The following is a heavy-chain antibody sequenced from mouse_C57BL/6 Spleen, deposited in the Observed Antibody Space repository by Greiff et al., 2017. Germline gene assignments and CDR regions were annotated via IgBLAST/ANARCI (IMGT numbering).Heavy chain of an antibody. CDR1: GYTFTSYW. J-gene: IGHJ4*01. CDR3: ARGGYYGYPYYAMDY. CDR2: IYPGSGST. V-gene: IGHV1-55*01. Sequence: QVQLQQPGAELVKPGASVKMSCKASGYTFTSYWITWVKQRPGQGLEWIGDIYPGSGSTNYNEKFKSKATLTVDTSSSTAYMQLSSLTSEDSAVYYCARGGYYGYPYYAMDYWGQGTSGTVSS. D-gene: IGHD2-2*01.